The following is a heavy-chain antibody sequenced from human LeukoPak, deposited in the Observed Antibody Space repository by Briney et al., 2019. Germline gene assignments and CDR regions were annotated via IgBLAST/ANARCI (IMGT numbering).Heavy chain of an antibody. CDR2: INHSGST. Sequence: SETLSLTCAVYGGSFSGYYWSWIRQAPGKGLEWIGEINHSGSTNYNPSLKSRVTISVDMSKNQFSLKLSSVTAADTGVYYCARGPSRDGYNDYWGQGTLVTVSS. V-gene: IGHV4-34*01. D-gene: IGHD5-24*01. CDR3: ARGPSRDGYNDY. J-gene: IGHJ4*02. CDR1: GGSFSGYY.